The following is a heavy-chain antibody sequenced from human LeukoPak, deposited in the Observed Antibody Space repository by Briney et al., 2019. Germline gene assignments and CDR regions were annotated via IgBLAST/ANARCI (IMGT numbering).Heavy chain of an antibody. J-gene: IGHJ4*02. D-gene: IGHD6-13*01. Sequence: ASVKVSCKASGYTFTSYDINWVRQATGQGLEWMGWMNPNSGNTGYAQKFQGRVTMTRNTSISTAYMELSSLRPEDTAVYYCARGGAHYSSREGYADYWGQGTLVTVSS. CDR2: MNPNSGNT. CDR3: ARGGAHYSSREGYADY. V-gene: IGHV1-8*01. CDR1: GYTFTSYD.